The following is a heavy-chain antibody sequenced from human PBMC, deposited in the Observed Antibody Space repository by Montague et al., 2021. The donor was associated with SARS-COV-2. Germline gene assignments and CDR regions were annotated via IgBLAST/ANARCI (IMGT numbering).Heavy chain of an antibody. D-gene: IGHD3-10*01. CDR1: GDSITNHY. V-gene: IGHV4-4*07. CDR3: ARDRFDFGAGRQGTIDF. CDR2: MLFTGKT. Sequence: SETLSLTCSVSGDSITNHYWSWIRQPPGKGLEWIGGMLFTGKTNYSTFFSSRLTMSADTSKNQFSLKLTSVTAADTAIYFCARDRFDFGAGRQGTIDFWGQGTLVTVSS. J-gene: IGHJ4*02.